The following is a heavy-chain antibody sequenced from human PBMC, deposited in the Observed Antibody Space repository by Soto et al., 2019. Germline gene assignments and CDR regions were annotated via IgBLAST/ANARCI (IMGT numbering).Heavy chain of an antibody. D-gene: IGHD5-12*01. Sequence: SETLSLTCTVSVGSIRSYYWRWIRQPPGKGLEWIGYIYYTGTTNYNTSLKSRVTISVDTSKNQFSLKLRSVTAADTAVYYCARGEDGYNYEYWGQGTMVTVSS. CDR2: IYYTGTT. V-gene: IGHV4-59*01. CDR3: ARGEDGYNYEY. J-gene: IGHJ4*02. CDR1: VGSIRSYY.